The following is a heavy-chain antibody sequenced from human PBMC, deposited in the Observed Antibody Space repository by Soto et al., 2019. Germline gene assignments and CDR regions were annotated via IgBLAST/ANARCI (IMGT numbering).Heavy chain of an antibody. CDR1: GGSISSYY. CDR2: IYYSGST. J-gene: IGHJ3*02. V-gene: IGHV4-59*01. Sequence: QVQLQESGPGLVKPSETLSLTCTVSGGSISSYYWSWIRQPPGKGLEWIGYIYYSGSTNYNPSLKSRVTISVDTSKNQFSLKLSSVTAADTAVYYCARGGVEYDTNFDIWGQGTMVTVSS. CDR3: ARGGVEYDTNFDI. D-gene: IGHD3-22*01.